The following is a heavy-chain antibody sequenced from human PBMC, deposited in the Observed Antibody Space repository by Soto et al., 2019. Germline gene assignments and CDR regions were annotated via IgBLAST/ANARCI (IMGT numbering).Heavy chain of an antibody. CDR1: GFTFSSYS. D-gene: IGHD6-19*01. CDR3: ARRSSAWYVGYYFDY. J-gene: IGHJ4*02. CDR2: ISSSSSYI. V-gene: IGHV3-21*01. Sequence: PGGSLRLSCAASGFTFSSYSMNWVRQAPGKGLEWVSSISSSSSYIYYADSVKGRFTISRDNAKNSLYLQMNSLRAEDTAVYYCARRSSAWYVGYYFDYWGQGTLVTVSS.